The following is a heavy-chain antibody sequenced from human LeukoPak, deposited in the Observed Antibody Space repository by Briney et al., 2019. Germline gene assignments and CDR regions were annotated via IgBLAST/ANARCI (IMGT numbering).Heavy chain of an antibody. D-gene: IGHD3-16*01. V-gene: IGHV1-46*01. CDR1: GYTFTSYY. J-gene: IGHJ5*02. CDR3: ARGNPMGWGRWFDP. CDR2: INPSGGST. Sequence: ASVKVSCKASGYTFTSYYMHWVRQAPGQGLEWMGIINPSGGSTSYAQKFQGRVTMTRNTSISTAYMELRSLRSEDTAVYYCARGNPMGWGRWFDPWGQGTLVTVSS.